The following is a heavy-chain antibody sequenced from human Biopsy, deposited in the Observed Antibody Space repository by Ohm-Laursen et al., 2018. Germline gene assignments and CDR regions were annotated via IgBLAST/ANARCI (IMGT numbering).Heavy chain of an antibody. D-gene: IGHD2-8*01. CDR2: ISASDDSK. Sequence: SLRLSCAASGFTFTNYAMSWVRQAPGKGLEWVSSISASDDSKYYGDSVKGRFTISRDSSTNTLYLQMNGLRADDMAVYYCATGPVQMVYANLRGEFASWGQGALVTVSS. CDR3: ATGPVQMVYANLRGEFAS. CDR1: GFTFTNYA. V-gene: IGHV3-23*01. J-gene: IGHJ5*02.